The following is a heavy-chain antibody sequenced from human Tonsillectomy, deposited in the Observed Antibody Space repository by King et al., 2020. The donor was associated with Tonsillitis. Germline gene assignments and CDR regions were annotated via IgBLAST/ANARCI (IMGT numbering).Heavy chain of an antibody. V-gene: IGHV3-72*01. CDR3: AHSRGYYDYDELDI. D-gene: IGHD3-22*01. CDR2: TINKANSSTT. J-gene: IGHJ3*02. Sequence: VQLVESGGGLVQPGGSLRLSCAVSGFTFSDHYLDWVRQAPGTGLEWFGRTINKANSSTTVYAASVTGIFTIPRDDSTKSVYLQMHSLKTEDPAVYYCAHSRGYYDYDELDIWGQGTMVTVS. CDR1: GFTFSDHY.